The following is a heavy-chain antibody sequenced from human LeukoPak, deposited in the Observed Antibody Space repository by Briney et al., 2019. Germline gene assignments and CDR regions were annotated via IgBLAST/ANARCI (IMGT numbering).Heavy chain of an antibody. J-gene: IGHJ4*02. CDR2: INPSGGST. CDR3: ARELIGGYGGPH. CDR1: GYTFTSYY. D-gene: IGHD4-23*01. V-gene: IGHV1-46*01. Sequence: GASVNVSCKASGYTFTSYYMHWVRQAPGQGLEWMGIINPSGGSTSYAQKFQGRVTMTRDTSTSTVYMELSSLRSEDTAVYYCARELIGGYGGPHWGQGTLVTVSS.